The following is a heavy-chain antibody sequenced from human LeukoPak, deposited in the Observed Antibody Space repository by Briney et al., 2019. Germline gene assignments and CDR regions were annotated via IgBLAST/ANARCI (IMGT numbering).Heavy chain of an antibody. CDR3: AKGLEVRGLAVDCDY. J-gene: IGHJ4*02. CDR2: ISGSGGST. V-gene: IGHV3-23*01. D-gene: IGHD3-10*01. CDR1: GFTFSSYA. Sequence: PGGSLRLSCAASGFTFSSYAMSWVRQAPGKGLEWVSAISGSGGSTYYADSVKGRFTISRDNSKNTLYLQMNSLRAEDTAVYYCAKGLEVRGLAVDCDYWGQGTWSPSPQ.